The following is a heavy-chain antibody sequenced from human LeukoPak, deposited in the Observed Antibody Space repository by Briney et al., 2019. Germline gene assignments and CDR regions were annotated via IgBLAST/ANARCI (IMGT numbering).Heavy chain of an antibody. J-gene: IGHJ4*02. V-gene: IGHV6-1*01. CDR2: TYYRSQWHY. Sequence: SQTLSLTCAISRGSVSSNSVAWNWIRQTPSRGLEWLGRTYYRSQWHYDYAVSVKSRIIINPDTSKNQFSLHLNSVTPEDTAVYYCARSSIKSFDYWGQGTLVTVSS. CDR1: RGSVSSNSVA. CDR3: ARSSIKSFDY.